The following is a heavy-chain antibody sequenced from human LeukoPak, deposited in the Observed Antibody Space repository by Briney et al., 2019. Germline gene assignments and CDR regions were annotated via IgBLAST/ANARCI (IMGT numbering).Heavy chain of an antibody. J-gene: IGHJ5*02. CDR3: ARDPGTTSDS. V-gene: IGHV3-11*04. CDR1: GFSVSDYD. CDR2: LISGARLI. Sequence: GGSLRFSGAASGFSVSDYDMSWNRQTPGKGLEWISYLISGARLIKHLDSVKGRFTMSRDNAKNSLYLQMTSLRADDTAVYYCARDPGTTSDSWGQGALVTVSS. D-gene: IGHD1-1*01.